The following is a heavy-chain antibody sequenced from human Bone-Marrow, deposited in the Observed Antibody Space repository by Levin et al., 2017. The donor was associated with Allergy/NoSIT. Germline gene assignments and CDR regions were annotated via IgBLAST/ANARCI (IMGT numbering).Heavy chain of an antibody. CDR3: ASLYGSGSRNDY. CDR2: IYHSGST. J-gene: IGHJ4*02. D-gene: IGHD3-10*01. V-gene: IGHV4-38-2*02. Sequence: SETLSLTCTVSGYSISSGYSWGWIRQPPGKGLEWIGSIYHSGSTYYNPSLKSRVTISVDTSKNQFSLKLSSVTAADTAVYYCASLYGSGSRNDYWGQGTLVTVSS. CDR1: GYSISSGYS.